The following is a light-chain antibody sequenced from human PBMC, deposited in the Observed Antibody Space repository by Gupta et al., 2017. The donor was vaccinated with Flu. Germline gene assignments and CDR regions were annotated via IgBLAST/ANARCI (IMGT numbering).Light chain of an antibody. V-gene: IGKV1-33*01. CDR2: YAS. Sequence: DIQMTPSPSSLSASVGDRVTITCQASQGINTYLNWYQQKPGKAAKLLIYYASNLETGVPSRITRSRSGADVTFITSSMQPEDISTSFCQQFYSVHPTFGAGTKVDIK. J-gene: IGKJ3*01. CDR1: QGINTY. CDR3: QQFYSVHPT.